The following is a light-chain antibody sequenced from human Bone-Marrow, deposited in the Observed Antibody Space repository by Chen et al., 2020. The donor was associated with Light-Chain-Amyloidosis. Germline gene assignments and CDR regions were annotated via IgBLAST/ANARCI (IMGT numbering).Light chain of an antibody. Sequence: SYELTQPPSVSVSPGQTARIPCSGDDLPTKYAYWYQQKPGQAPVLVIHRGTERPSGISERFSGSRSGTTATLTISGVQAEDEADYHCQSADSSGTYEVIFGGGTKLTVL. J-gene: IGLJ2*01. CDR2: RGT. CDR3: QSADSSGTYEVI. V-gene: IGLV3-25*03. CDR1: DLPTKY.